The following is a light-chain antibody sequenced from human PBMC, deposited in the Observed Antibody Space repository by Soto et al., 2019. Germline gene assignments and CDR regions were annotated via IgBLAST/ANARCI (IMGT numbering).Light chain of an antibody. V-gene: IGKV1-8*01. CDR1: PGISSY. CDR2: AAS. CDR3: QNYNSVPFT. J-gene: IGKJ3*01. Sequence: AIRMTQSPSSLSASTGDRVTITCRASPGISSYLAWYQQKQGQAPKLLIYAASTLQSGVPSRFSGSGSGTDFTLTISCLHSEDFATYYCQNYNSVPFTFGPGTKVDI.